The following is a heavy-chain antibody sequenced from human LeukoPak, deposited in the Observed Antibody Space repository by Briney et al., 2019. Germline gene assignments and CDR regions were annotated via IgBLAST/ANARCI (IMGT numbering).Heavy chain of an antibody. D-gene: IGHD3-16*02. J-gene: IGHJ4*02. CDR1: GFTFSSYG. CDR3: ARIIGAFGTYRYDS. CDR2: INQEGSER. Sequence: GGSLRLSCAASGFTFSSYGMHWVRQAPGKGLERVGNINQEGSERNHGDSVNGRFTISRDNAENSLYLQMNSLRAEDTAVYYCARIIGAFGTYRYDSWGQGTLVSVSS. V-gene: IGHV3-7*01.